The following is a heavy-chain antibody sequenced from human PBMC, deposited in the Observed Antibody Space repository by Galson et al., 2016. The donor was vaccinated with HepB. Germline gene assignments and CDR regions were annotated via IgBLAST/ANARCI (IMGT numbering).Heavy chain of an antibody. J-gene: IGHJ6*02. V-gene: IGHV3-23*01. CDR1: GFTFSTYP. CDR2: IGPSGIDT. CDR3: AKGSTGIYFYYGMDV. Sequence: SLRLSCAASGFTFSTYPMTWLRQPPGKGLQWVSTIGPSGIDTYYADSVKGRFTISRDISKNTLFLQMSSLRAEDTAVYYCAKGSTGIYFYYGMDVWGQGATVSVSS. D-gene: IGHD5-12*01.